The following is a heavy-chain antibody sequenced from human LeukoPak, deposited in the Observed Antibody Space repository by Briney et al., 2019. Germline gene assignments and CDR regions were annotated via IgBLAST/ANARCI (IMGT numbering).Heavy chain of an antibody. CDR2: ISGSGGST. D-gene: IGHD6-19*01. CDR3: AKSPEPQQWLVLFDY. V-gene: IGHV3-23*01. Sequence: GGPLRLSCAASGFTFSSYAMSWVRQAPGKGLEWVSAISGSGGSTYYADSVKGRFTISRDNSKNTLYLQMNSLRAEDTAVYYCAKSPEPQQWLVLFDYWGQGTLVTVSS. J-gene: IGHJ4*02. CDR1: GFTFSSYA.